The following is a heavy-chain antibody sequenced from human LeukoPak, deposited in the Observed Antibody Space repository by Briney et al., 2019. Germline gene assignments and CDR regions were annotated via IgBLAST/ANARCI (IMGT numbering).Heavy chain of an antibody. V-gene: IGHV3-23*01. CDR2: ISGSAHKI. CDR1: GITFINYA. D-gene: IGHD5-18*01. J-gene: IGHJ4*02. CDR3: AGRPTGYSSGYTH. Sequence: GGSLRLSCVASGITFINYAVGWVRQAPEEGLGWVSVISGSAHKIRYADSVKGRFTISRDNSENIVYLQMNNLRVEDTAVYYCAGRPTGYSSGYTHWGQGTLVTVSS.